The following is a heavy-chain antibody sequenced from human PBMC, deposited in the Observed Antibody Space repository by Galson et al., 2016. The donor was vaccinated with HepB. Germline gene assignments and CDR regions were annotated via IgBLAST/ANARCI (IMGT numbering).Heavy chain of an antibody. J-gene: IGHJ6*02. D-gene: IGHD4-11*01. V-gene: IGHV1-18*01. CDR1: GYTLTRYG. Sequence: SVKVSCKASGYTLTRYGISWVRQAPGQGPEWMAWISGYKGNTNYEQKFQDRVTLTTDTSTSTAYMELRSLTSDDTAVYYCAAHSKNFYGMDVWGQGTTVTVSS. CDR3: AAHSKNFYGMDV. CDR2: ISGYKGNT.